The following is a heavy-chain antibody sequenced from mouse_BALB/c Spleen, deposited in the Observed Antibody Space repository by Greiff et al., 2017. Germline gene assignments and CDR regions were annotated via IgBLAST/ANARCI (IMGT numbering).Heavy chain of an antibody. Sequence: DVMLVESGGGLVQPGGSRKLSCAASGFTFSSFGMHWVQAPEKGLEWVAYISSGSSTIYYADTVKGRFTISRDNPKNTLFLQMTSLRSEDTAMYYCARGPIYYDYDGYYFDYWGQGTTLTVSS. V-gene: IGHV5-17*02. J-gene: IGHJ2*01. CDR3: ARGPIYYDYDGYYFDY. D-gene: IGHD2-4*01. CDR1: GFTFSSFG. CDR2: ISSGSSTI.